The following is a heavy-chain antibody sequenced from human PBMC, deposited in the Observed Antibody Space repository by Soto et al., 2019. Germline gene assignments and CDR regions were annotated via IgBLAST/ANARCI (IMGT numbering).Heavy chain of an antibody. D-gene: IGHD1-20*01. V-gene: IGHV1-2*04. Sequence: GASVKVCCKASGDTCTGYYMHWVRQAPGQGLEWMGWINPNSGGTNYAQKFQGWVTMTRDTSISTAYMELSRLRANDTAVYYCARDQSPEDNWNGDGWFDPWGQGTLVTVPS. CDR1: GDTCTGYY. CDR3: ARDQSPEDNWNGDGWFDP. CDR2: INPNSGGT. J-gene: IGHJ5*02.